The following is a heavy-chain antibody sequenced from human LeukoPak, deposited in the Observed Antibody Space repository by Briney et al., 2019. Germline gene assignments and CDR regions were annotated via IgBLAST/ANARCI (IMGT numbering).Heavy chain of an antibody. J-gene: IGHJ4*02. V-gene: IGHV5-51*01. CDR2: IYPGDSDT. CDR1: GYSFSTYW. Sequence: GESLKISCQGSGYSFSTYWIGWVRQMPGKGLEWMGIIYPGDSDTRYSPSFRGQVTISADKSISTAYLQWSSLKTSDTAMYYCARPLNGGNIYWGQGTLVTVSS. D-gene: IGHD4-23*01. CDR3: ARPLNGGNIY.